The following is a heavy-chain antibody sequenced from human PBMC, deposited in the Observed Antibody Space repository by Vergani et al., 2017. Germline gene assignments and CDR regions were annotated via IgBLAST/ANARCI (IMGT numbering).Heavy chain of an antibody. J-gene: IGHJ3*02. CDR3: ARGDFWSGLNSPVPDAFDI. CDR1: GFTFSSYS. V-gene: IGHV3-21*04. D-gene: IGHD3-3*01. CDR2: ISSSSSYI. Sequence: EVQLVESGGGLVKPGGSLRLSCAASGFTFSSYSMNWVRQAPGKGLGWVSSISSSSSYIYYADSVTGRFTISRDNAKNSLYLQMNSLRAEDTAVYYCARGDFWSGLNSPVPDAFDIWGQGTMVTVSS.